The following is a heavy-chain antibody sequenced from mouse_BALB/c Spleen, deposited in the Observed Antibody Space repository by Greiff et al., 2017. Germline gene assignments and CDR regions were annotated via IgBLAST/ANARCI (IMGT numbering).Heavy chain of an antibody. CDR2: IDPENGNT. CDR1: GFNIKDYY. Sequence: EVQLVESGAELVRPGALVKLSCKASGFNIKDYYMHWVKQRPEQGLEWIGWIDPENGNTIYDPKFQGKASITADTSSNTAYLQLSSLTSEDTAVYYCARCYYGSSPYWYFDVWGAGTTVTVSS. J-gene: IGHJ1*01. V-gene: IGHV14-1*02. CDR3: ARCYYGSSPYWYFDV. D-gene: IGHD1-1*01.